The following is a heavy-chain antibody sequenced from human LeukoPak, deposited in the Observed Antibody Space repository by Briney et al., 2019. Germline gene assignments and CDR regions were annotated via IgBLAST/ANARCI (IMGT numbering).Heavy chain of an antibody. CDR2: IKTKRDGGTA. CDR1: GFTFSNAW. Sequence: GGSLRLSGVASGFTFSNAWMSWVRQAPGKGLEWVGRIKTKRDGGTADYAAIVQGRFTLSRDDAKNTVYLQMNSLKTEDTAVYYCIHYGSGTYTTDYWGQGTLVTVSS. CDR3: IHYGSGTYTTDY. D-gene: IGHD3-10*01. V-gene: IGHV3-15*01. J-gene: IGHJ4*02.